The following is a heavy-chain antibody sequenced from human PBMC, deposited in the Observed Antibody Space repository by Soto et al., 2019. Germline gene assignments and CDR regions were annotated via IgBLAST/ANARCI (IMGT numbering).Heavy chain of an antibody. CDR1: VGSPFGCY. V-gene: IGHV4-4*07. CDR2: INSDGNT. J-gene: IGHJ5*02. D-gene: IGHD5-12*01. Sequence: SGTLSPTCTVSVGSPFGCYCSLVRQPAGGGLEWIGRINSDGNTNYSPSLKSRVTMSVDPSRKHFSLNLTSVTAADTASYFCARARRLENWFDPWGPGIQVTVSS. CDR3: ARARRLENWFDP.